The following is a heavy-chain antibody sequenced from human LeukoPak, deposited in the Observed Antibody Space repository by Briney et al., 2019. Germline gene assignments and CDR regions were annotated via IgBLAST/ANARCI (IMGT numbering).Heavy chain of an antibody. J-gene: IGHJ4*02. CDR1: GFSFSRYG. CDR2: ISGRGDST. V-gene: IGHV3-23*01. Sequence: GGSLRLSCVASGFSFSRYGMSWVRQGPGRGLEWVAGISGRGDSTEYADSVKGRFTISRDNSKNTMYLQMNSLRAEDTAVYYCARSGYNRFDYWGQGTLVTVSS. D-gene: IGHD5-24*01. CDR3: ARSGYNRFDY.